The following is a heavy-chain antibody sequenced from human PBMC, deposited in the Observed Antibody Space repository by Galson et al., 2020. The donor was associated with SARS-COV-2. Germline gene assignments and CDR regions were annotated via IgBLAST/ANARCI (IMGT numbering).Heavy chain of an antibody. CDR2: INAGNGNT. Sequence: ASVKVSCKASGYTFTSYAMHWVRQAPGQRLEWMGWINAGNGNTKYSQKFQGRVTITRDTSASTAYMELSSLRSEDTAVYYCARDDSSGYYYYDAFDIWGQGTMVTVSS. CDR3: ARDDSSGYYYYDAFDI. V-gene: IGHV1-3*01. CDR1: GYTFTSYA. D-gene: IGHD3-22*01. J-gene: IGHJ3*02.